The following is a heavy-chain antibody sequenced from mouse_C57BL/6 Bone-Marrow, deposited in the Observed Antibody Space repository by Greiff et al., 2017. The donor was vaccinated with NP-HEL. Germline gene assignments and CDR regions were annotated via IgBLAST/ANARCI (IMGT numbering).Heavy chain of an antibody. J-gene: IGHJ3*01. CDR1: GYTFTSYW. V-gene: IGHV1-55*01. D-gene: IGHD2-4*01. Sequence: VQLQQPGAELVKPGASVKMSCKASGYTFTSYWITWVKQRPGQGLEWIGDIYPGSGSTNYNEKFKSKATLTVDTSSSTAYMQLSSLTSEDSAVYYCAREGLRPQAWFAYWGQGTLVTVSA. CDR2: IYPGSGST. CDR3: AREGLRPQAWFAY.